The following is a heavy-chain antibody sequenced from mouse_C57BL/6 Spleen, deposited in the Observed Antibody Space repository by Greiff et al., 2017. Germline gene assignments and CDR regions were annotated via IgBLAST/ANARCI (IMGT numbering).Heavy chain of an antibody. J-gene: IGHJ2*01. Sequence: VQLQQSGAELARPGASVKLSCKASGYTFTSYGISWVKQRTGQGLEWIGEIYPRSGNTYYNEKFKGKATLTADKSSSTAYMELRSLTSEDSAVYSCAREGDGGLYFAYWGQGTTVTVSA. D-gene: IGHD3-3*01. CDR3: AREGDGGLYFAY. CDR2: IYPRSGNT. V-gene: IGHV1-81*01. CDR1: GYTFTSYG.